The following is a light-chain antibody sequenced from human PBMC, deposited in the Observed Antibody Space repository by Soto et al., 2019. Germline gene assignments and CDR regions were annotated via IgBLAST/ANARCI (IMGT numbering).Light chain of an antibody. V-gene: IGKV3-20*01. J-gene: IGKJ1*01. CDR2: DTS. Sequence: EIVLTQSPGTLSLSPGERATLSCRASQSVRDRYFAWYQQKPGQAPRLLIYDTSSRATGVPDRFSGSGSGTDFALTISRVEPEDFAVYFCQQYGSSGTFGQGTKVEIK. CDR1: QSVRDRY. CDR3: QQYGSSGT.